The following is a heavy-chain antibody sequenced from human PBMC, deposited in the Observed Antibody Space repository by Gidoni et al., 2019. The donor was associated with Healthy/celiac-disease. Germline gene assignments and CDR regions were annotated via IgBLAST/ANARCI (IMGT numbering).Heavy chain of an antibody. V-gene: IGHV4-39*01. D-gene: IGHD5-18*01. CDR1: GGSISSSSYY. J-gene: IGHJ6*02. CDR2: IYYSGST. CDR3: ASLRGYSYGLGHYYYGMDV. Sequence: QLQLQESGPGLVKPSETLSLTCTGSGGSISSSSYYWGWIRQPPGKGLEWIGSIYYSGSTYYNPSLKSRVTISVDTSKNQFSLKLSSVTAADTAVYYCASLRGYSYGLGHYYYGMDVWGQGTTVTVSS.